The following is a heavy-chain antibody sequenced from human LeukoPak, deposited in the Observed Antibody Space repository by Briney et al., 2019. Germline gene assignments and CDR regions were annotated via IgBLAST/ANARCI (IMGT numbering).Heavy chain of an antibody. D-gene: IGHD6-19*01. CDR3: ARGGVYSSGWYRGSNWFDP. V-gene: IGHV4-59*01. J-gene: IGHJ5*02. CDR1: GGSISSYY. CDR2: IYYSGST. Sequence: PSETLSLTCTVSGGSISSYYWSWIRQPPGKGLEWIGYIYYSGSTNYNPSLKRRVTISVDTSKNQFSLKLSSVTAADTAVYYCARGGVYSSGWYRGSNWFDPWGQGTLVTVSS.